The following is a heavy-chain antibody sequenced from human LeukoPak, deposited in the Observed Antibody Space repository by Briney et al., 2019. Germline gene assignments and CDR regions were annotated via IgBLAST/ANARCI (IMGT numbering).Heavy chain of an antibody. CDR1: GFTFSSYS. CDR3: ARSKLFSLLVVPLDY. V-gene: IGHV3-21*01. J-gene: IGHJ4*02. CDR2: ISSSSSYI. D-gene: IGHD2-2*01. Sequence: GGSLRLSRAASGFTFSSYSMNWVRQAPGKGLEWVSSISSSSSYIYYADSVKGRFTISRDNAKNSLYLQMNSLRAEDTAVYYCARSKLFSLLVVPLDYWGQGTLVTVSS.